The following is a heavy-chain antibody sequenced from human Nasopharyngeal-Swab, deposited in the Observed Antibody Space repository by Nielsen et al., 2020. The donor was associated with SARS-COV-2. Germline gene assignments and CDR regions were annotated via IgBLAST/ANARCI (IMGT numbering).Heavy chain of an antibody. CDR3: ASRGPATDPSTRDLPYSRRTFDL. Sequence: ETLSLTCAPSGLAVSSSYMSWVRQAPGKGLEWVSTIHSDGNTYYADSVRGRFSSSRDNSRNTVSLQMSSLRVEDTAVYYCASRGPATDPSTRDLPYSRRTFDLWGRGTLVTVSS. CDR1: GLAVSSSY. CDR2: IHSDGNT. V-gene: IGHV3-53*01. J-gene: IGHJ2*01. D-gene: IGHD3-22*01.